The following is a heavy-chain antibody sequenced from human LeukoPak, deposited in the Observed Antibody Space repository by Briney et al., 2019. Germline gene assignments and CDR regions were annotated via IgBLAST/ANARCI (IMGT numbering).Heavy chain of an antibody. Sequence: SETLSLTCAVYGGSFSGYYWSWIRQPPGKRLEWIGEINHSGSTNYNPSLKSRVTISVDTSKNQFSLKLSSVTAADTAVYYCARGRTSEYYYGSGSYSDYWGQGTLVTVSS. CDR1: GGSFSGYY. CDR3: ARGRTSEYYYGSGSYSDY. V-gene: IGHV4-34*01. J-gene: IGHJ4*02. D-gene: IGHD3-10*01. CDR2: INHSGST.